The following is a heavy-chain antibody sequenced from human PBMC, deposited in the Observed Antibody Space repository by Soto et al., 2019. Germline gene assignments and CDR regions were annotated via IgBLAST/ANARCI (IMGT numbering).Heavy chain of an antibody. V-gene: IGHV3-43*01. Sequence: EVQLVESGGVVVQPGGSLRLSCAATGCTFDDYTMHWVRQAPGKGLEWVSLISWDGGSTYYADSVKGRFTISRDNSKNYLYLQMNSLRTEDTAAYYCAKDLGVAGLYFQHWGQGTLVTVSS. D-gene: IGHD6-19*01. CDR2: ISWDGGST. CDR1: GCTFDDYT. CDR3: AKDLGVAGLYFQH. J-gene: IGHJ1*01.